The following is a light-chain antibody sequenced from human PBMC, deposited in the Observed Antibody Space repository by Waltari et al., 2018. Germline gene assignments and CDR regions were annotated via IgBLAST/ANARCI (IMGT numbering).Light chain of an antibody. J-gene: IGKJ1*01. CDR3: QQYGSSPWT. Sequence: EIVLTQSPGTLSLSPGERATLSCRASESVSRRYLAWYQQKPGQAPRLLIYGASSTASGIPDRFSGSGSGTDFTLIISRLEPEDFAVYYCQQYGSSPWTIGEGTKVEIK. V-gene: IGKV3-20*01. CDR1: ESVSRRY. CDR2: GAS.